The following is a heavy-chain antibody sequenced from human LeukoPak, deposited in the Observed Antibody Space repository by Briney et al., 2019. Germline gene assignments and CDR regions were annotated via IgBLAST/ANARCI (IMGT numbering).Heavy chain of an antibody. CDR2: ISSSGSTI. CDR3: ARIRAVAGTYY. CDR1: GFTFCDYY. J-gene: IGHJ4*02. Sequence: GGSLRLSCAASGFTFCDYYMSWLRQAPGKGRQWVSYISSSGSTIYYADSVKGRFTISRDNAKNSLYLQMNSLRAEDTAVYYCARIRAVAGTYYWGQGTLVTVSA. D-gene: IGHD6-19*01. V-gene: IGHV3-11*04.